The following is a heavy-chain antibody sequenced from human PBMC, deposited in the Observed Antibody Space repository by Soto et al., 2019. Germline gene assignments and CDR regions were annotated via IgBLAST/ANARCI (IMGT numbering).Heavy chain of an antibody. J-gene: IGHJ5*02. V-gene: IGHV4-30-2*01. D-gene: IGHD3-10*01. CDR2: IYHSGST. Sequence: QLQLQESGSGLVRPSQTLSLTCAVSGGSISSGGYSWNWIRQPPGKGLEWIGYIYHSGSTLYNPSLKSRVTISVDKSKNQFSLKLSSVTAADTAVYYCARDTREGKWFDPWGQGTLVTVSS. CDR1: GGSISSGGYS. CDR3: ARDTREGKWFDP.